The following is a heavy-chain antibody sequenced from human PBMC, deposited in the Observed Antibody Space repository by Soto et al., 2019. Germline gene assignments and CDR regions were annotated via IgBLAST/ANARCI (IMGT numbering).Heavy chain of an antibody. J-gene: IGHJ4*02. CDR1: GFTFSSYE. D-gene: IGHD6-19*01. CDR2: ISDSGNII. Sequence: EVQLVESGGGLVHPGGSLRLSCATSGFTFSSYEMTWVRQAPGKGLEWVSYISDSGNIIYYADSVKGRFTISRDDAKNSPYLQMNSLRAEDTALYYCVRIGAGGWDIPFDSWGQGTPVTVSS. CDR3: VRIGAGGWDIPFDS. V-gene: IGHV3-48*03.